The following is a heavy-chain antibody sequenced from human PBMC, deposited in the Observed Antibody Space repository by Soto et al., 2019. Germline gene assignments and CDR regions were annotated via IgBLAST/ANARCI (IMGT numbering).Heavy chain of an antibody. V-gene: IGHV1-3*05. CDR1: GYTFTGYA. CDR2: INAGNGNT. CDR3: ARAVAVPADFDY. Sequence: QVQLVQSGAEEKKPGASVKVSCKASGYTFTGYAMHWVRQAPGQRLEWMGWINAGNGNTKYSQKFQGRVTITRDTSASTADMELSSLRSEDTAVYSCARAVAVPADFDYWGQGTLVTVSS. J-gene: IGHJ4*02. D-gene: IGHD5-12*01.